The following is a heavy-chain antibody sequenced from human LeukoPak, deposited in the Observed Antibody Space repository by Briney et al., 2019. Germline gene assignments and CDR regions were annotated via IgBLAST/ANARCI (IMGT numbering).Heavy chain of an antibody. CDR3: AKGVDV. Sequence: GGSLRLSCEGTGFTFSNNWMHWVRQAPGKGLGWVANIKQDGSEKYYVESVKGRFTISRDNAKKSVYLQMNSLRTEDTAVYYCAKGVDVWGQGTTVTVSS. J-gene: IGHJ6*02. V-gene: IGHV3-7*01. CDR1: GFTFSNNW. CDR2: IKQDGSEK.